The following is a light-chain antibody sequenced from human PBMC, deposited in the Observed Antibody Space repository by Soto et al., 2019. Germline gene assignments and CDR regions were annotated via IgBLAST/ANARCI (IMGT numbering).Light chain of an antibody. J-gene: IGKJ3*01. CDR1: QDIRNY. V-gene: IGKV1-33*01. Sequence: DIQMTQSPSSLSASVGARVSITCQASQDIRNYLSWFQQKPGRAPKLLIYGASNLETGVPSRFQGKGYGTEFTFPISSLAPEDIGKYYLQPNHYSPSFTFGPGTKVDIK. CDR3: QPNHYSPSFT. CDR2: GAS.